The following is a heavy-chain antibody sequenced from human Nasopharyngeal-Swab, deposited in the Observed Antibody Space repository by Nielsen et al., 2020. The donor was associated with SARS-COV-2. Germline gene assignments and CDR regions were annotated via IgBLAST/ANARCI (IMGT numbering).Heavy chain of an antibody. D-gene: IGHD2-2*01. CDR2: INHSGST. CDR3: ARGSPPGVVPAALGVIFYYYYYMDV. Sequence: SETLSLTCAVYGGSFSGYYWSWIRQPPGKGLEWIGEINHSGSTNYNPSLKSRVTISVDTSKNQFSLKLSSMTAADTAVYYCARGSPPGVVPAALGVIFYYYYYMDVWGKGTTVTVSS. J-gene: IGHJ6*03. CDR1: GGSFSGYY. V-gene: IGHV4-34*01.